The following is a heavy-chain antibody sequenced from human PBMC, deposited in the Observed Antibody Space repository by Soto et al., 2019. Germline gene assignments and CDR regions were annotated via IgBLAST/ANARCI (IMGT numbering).Heavy chain of an antibody. CDR3: AKDHYYDSSGYYCX. D-gene: IGHD3-22*01. CDR1: GFTFDDYA. Sequence: PGGSLRLSFAASGFTFDDYAMHWVRQAPGKGLEWVSGISWNSGSIGYEDSVKGRLTISRDNAKNSLYLQMNSLRAEDTALYYCAKDHYYDSSGYYCXWGQGTLVTVSX. CDR2: ISWNSGSI. J-gene: IGHJ4*02. V-gene: IGHV3-9*01.